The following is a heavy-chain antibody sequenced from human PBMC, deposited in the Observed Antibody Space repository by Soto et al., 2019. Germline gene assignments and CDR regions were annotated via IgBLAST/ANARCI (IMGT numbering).Heavy chain of an antibody. D-gene: IGHD5-12*01. Sequence: VQLQQWGAGLLKPSETLSLPCAVYGGSFSGYYLSWIRQPPGKGLEWIGEINHSGSTNYNPSLKSRVTRSVDTSKNPFSLKLSSVTAADTAVDYCARGWTVVALDYWGKGTLVTVSS. CDR2: INHSGST. CDR1: GGSFSGYY. V-gene: IGHV4-34*01. J-gene: IGHJ4*02. CDR3: ARGWTVVALDY.